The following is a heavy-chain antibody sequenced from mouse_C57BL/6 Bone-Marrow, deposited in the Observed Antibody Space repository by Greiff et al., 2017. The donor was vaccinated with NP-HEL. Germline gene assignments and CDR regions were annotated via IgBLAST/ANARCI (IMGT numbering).Heavy chain of an antibody. V-gene: IGHV1-69*01. J-gene: IGHJ2*01. D-gene: IGHD6-1*01. CDR2: IDPSDSYT. CDR1: GYTFTSYW. CDR3: ARWPLDY. Sequence: QVQLQQSGAELVMPGASVKLSCKASGYTFTSYWMHWVKQRPGQGLEWIGEIDPSDSYTTYNQKFKGKSTLTVDKSSSTASMQHSSLTSEDEAVYYCARWPLDYWGQGTTLTVSS.